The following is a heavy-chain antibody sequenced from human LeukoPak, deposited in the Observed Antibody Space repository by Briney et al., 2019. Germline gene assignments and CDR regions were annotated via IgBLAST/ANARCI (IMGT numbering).Heavy chain of an antibody. J-gene: IGHJ5*02. CDR3: ARETKKYYGSGSYPNWFDP. CDR1: GYTFTSYG. D-gene: IGHD3-10*01. CDR2: ISAYNGNT. Sequence: ASVKVSCKASGYTFTSYGISWVRQAPGQGLEWMGWISAYNGNTNYAQKFQGRVTMTRDTSTSTVYMELSSLRSEDTAVYYCARETKKYYGSGSYPNWFDPWGQGTLVTVSS. V-gene: IGHV1-18*01.